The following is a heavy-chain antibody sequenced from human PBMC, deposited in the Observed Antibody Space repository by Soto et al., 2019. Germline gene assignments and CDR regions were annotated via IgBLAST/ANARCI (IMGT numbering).Heavy chain of an antibody. D-gene: IGHD6-13*01. CDR1: GYTCTSYG. Sequence: ASVKVSCKASGYTCTSYGISWVRQAPGQGLEWMGWISAYNGNTNYAQKLQGRVTMTTDTSTSTAYMELRSLRSDDTAVYYCASGIAAAGNLPGYWFDPWAQGTLVTVSS. CDR2: ISAYNGNT. J-gene: IGHJ5*02. V-gene: IGHV1-18*01. CDR3: ASGIAAAGNLPGYWFDP.